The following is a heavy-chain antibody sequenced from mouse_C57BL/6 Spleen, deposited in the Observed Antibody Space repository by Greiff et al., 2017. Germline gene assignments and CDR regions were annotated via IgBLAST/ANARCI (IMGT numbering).Heavy chain of an antibody. V-gene: IGHV1-82*01. CDR3: AREGFTTVVSDD. D-gene: IGHD1-1*01. Sequence: QVQLQQSGPELVKPGASVKISCKASGYAFSSSWMNWVKQRPGKGLEWIGRIYPGDGDTNYNGKFKGKATLTADKSSSTAYMQLSSLTSEDSAVYFCAREGFTTVVSDDWGQGTTLTVSS. J-gene: IGHJ2*01. CDR2: IYPGDGDT. CDR1: GYAFSSSW.